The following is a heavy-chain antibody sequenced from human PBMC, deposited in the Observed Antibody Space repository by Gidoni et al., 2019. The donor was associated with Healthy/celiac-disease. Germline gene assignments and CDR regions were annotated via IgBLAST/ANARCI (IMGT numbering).Heavy chain of an antibody. J-gene: IGHJ6*03. CDR1: GLTSSRYG. D-gene: IGHD5-18*01. CDR2: ISYDGSNK. V-gene: IGHV3-30*18. Sequence: QVQLVVSGGGVVHLGRSLRLSCAASGLTSSRYGLHWVRQAPGKGLEWVAVISYDGSNKYYADSVKGRFTISRENSKNTLYLQMNSLRAEDTAVYYCAKSTAMVTKWTYYYYMDVWGKGTTVTVSS. CDR3: AKSTAMVTKWTYYYYMDV.